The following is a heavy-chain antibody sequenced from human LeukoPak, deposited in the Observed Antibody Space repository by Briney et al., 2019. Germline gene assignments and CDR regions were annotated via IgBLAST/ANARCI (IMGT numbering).Heavy chain of an antibody. CDR2: INPNSGGT. V-gene: IGHV1-2*02. J-gene: IGHJ3*02. Sequence: ASVKVSCKASGYTFTGYYMHLVRQAPGQGLEWMGWINPNSGGTNYAQKFQGRVTMTRDTSISTAYMELSRLRSDDTAVYYCARDPLGHSSSWYFALDIWGQGTMVTVSS. CDR3: ARDPLGHSSSWYFALDI. CDR1: GYTFTGYY. D-gene: IGHD6-13*01.